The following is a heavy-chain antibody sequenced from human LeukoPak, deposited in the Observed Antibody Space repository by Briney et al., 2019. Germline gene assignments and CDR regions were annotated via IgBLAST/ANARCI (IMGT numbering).Heavy chain of an antibody. J-gene: IGHJ4*02. D-gene: IGHD2-21*02. CDR1: GGTFSSYA. CDR3: AAGMGVVATATLGY. V-gene: IGHV1-69*04. CDR2: IIPILGIA. Sequence: ASVKVSCKASGGTFSSYAISWVRQAPGQGLEWMGRIIPILGIANYAQKFQGRVTITADKSTSTAYMELSSLRSEDTAVYYCAAGMGVVATATLGYWGQGTLVTVSS.